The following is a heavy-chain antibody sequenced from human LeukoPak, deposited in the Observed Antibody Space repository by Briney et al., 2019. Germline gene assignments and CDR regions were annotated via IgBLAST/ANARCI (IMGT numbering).Heavy chain of an antibody. CDR2: IWYDGSNK. Sequence: PGGSLRLSCAASGFTFSSYGMPWVRQAPGKGLEWVAVIWYDGSNKYYADSVKGRFTISRDNSKNTLYLQMNSLRAEDTAVYYCARGGGGITIFGVVIDYWGQGTLVTVSS. D-gene: IGHD3-3*01. J-gene: IGHJ4*02. V-gene: IGHV3-33*01. CDR1: GFTFSSYG. CDR3: ARGGGGITIFGVVIDY.